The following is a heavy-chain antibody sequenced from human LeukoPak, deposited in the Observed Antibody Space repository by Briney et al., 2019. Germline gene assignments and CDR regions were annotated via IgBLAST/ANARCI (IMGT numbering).Heavy chain of an antibody. CDR3: AFGSGSYYKTYYYGMDV. V-gene: IGHV1-18*01. D-gene: IGHD3-10*01. CDR2: IRAYNGNT. CDR1: GYTFTSYG. Sequence: ASVKVSCKASGYTFTSYGISWVRQAPRQGLEWMGWIRAYNGNTNYAQNLQGRVTMTTDTSTSTAYMELRSLRSDDTAVYYCAFGSGSYYKTYYYGMDVWGQGTTVTVSS. J-gene: IGHJ6*02.